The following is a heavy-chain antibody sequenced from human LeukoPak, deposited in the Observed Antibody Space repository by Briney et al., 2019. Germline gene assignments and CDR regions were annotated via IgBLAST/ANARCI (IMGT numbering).Heavy chain of an antibody. CDR1: GFTFSSYG. CDR3: ARDIAYDSSGYYSPHFDY. J-gene: IGHJ4*02. D-gene: IGHD3-22*01. Sequence: GRSLRLSCAASGFTFSSYGMHWVRQAPGKGLEWVAVISYDGSNKYYADSVKGRFTISRDTSKNTLYLQMNSLRAEDTAVYYCARDIAYDSSGYYSPHFDYWGQGTLATVSS. CDR2: ISYDGSNK. V-gene: IGHV3-30*03.